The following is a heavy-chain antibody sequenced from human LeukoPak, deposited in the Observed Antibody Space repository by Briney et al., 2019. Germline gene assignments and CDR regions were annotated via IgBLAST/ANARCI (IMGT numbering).Heavy chain of an antibody. D-gene: IGHD2/OR15-2a*01. CDR2: ISAYNGNT. Sequence: ASVKVSCKASGYTFTSYGISWVRQAPGQGLEWMGWISAYNGNTNYAQKLQGRVTMTTDTSTSTAYMELRSLRSDDTAVYYCARDPETYYVVGRPTMTDWGQGTLVTVSS. CDR3: ARDPETYYVVGRPTMTD. J-gene: IGHJ4*02. V-gene: IGHV1-18*01. CDR1: GYTFTSYG.